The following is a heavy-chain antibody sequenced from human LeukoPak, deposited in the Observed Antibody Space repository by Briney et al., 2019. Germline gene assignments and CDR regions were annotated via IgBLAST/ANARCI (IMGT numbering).Heavy chain of an antibody. CDR2: ISYDGSNK. D-gene: IGHD6-19*01. CDR3: ARDHPPWAVAGQGYFDY. V-gene: IGHV3-30-3*01. J-gene: IGHJ4*02. Sequence: GGSLRLSCAASGFTFSSYAMHWVRQAPGKGLEWVAVISYDGSNKYYADSVKGRFIISRDNSKNTLYLQMNSLRAEDTAVYYCARDHPPWAVAGQGYFDYWGQGTLVTVSS. CDR1: GFTFSSYA.